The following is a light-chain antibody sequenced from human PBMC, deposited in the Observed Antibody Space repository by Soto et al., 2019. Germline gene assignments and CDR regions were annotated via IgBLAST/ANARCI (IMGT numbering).Light chain of an antibody. J-gene: IGLJ1*01. V-gene: IGLV2-14*03. CDR2: DVS. CDR3: SSYTSTSTLDV. CDR1: SSDIGSYNY. Sequence: QSALTQPASVSGSPGQSITISCTGTSSDIGSYNYVSWYQQLPGKVPKLIIYDVSNRPSGVSDRFSASKSGNAASLTISGLQAEDEADYYFSSYTSTSTLDVFGTGTKLTVL.